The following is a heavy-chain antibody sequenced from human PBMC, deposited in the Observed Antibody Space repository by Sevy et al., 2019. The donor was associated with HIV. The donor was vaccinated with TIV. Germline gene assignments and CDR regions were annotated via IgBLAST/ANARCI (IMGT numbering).Heavy chain of an antibody. J-gene: IGHJ4*02. CDR1: GYSFTGFH. D-gene: IGHD3-10*01. Sequence: ASVKVSCKASGYSFTGFHIHWMRQAPGQGLEWMGWINPNNGDAKYAQKYQGRVTMTRDTSATTTYMELTSFRSDDTAMYYCVRGYFGSGSYRLLYWGQGAPVTVSS. CDR2: INPNNGDA. V-gene: IGHV1-2*02. CDR3: VRGYFGSGSYRLLY.